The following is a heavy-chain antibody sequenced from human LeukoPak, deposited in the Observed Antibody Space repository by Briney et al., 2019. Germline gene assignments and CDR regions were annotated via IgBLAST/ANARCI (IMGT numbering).Heavy chain of an antibody. CDR3: ARESRVYYFDY. CDR2: IYYSGST. Sequence: SETLSLTCTVSGGSISSSSYYWGWIRQPPGKGLEWIGSIYYSGSTYYNPSLKSRVTISVDTSKNQFSLKLSSVTAADTAVYYCARESRVYYFDYWGQGTLVTVSS. D-gene: IGHD6-6*01. V-gene: IGHV4-39*07. CDR1: GGSISSSSYY. J-gene: IGHJ4*02.